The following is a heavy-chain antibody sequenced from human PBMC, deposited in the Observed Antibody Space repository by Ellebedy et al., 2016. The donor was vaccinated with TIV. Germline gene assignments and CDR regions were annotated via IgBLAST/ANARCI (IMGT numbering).Heavy chain of an antibody. CDR2: MNPNSGNT. Sequence: AASVKVSCKASGYTFTSYDINWVRQATGQGLEWMGWMNPNSGNTGYAKKFQGRVTMTSNTSISTAYMELSSLRSKDKAVYYCARWSAIVGVTRGVYYYYYGMDVWGQGTTVTVSS. CDR3: ARWSAIVGVTRGVYYYYYGMDV. J-gene: IGHJ6*02. V-gene: IGHV1-8*01. D-gene: IGHD1-26*01. CDR1: GYTFTSYD.